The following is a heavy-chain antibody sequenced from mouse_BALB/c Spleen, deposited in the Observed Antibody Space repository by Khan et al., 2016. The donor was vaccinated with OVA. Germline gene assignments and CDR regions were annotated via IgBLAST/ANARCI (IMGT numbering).Heavy chain of an antibody. CDR1: GYIFTDYL. CDR3: TRAGYGAFAF. Sequence: VQLQQSGTVLARPGASVRMSCKASGYIFTDYLMHWVKQRPGQGLEWIGSIYPGNSDTNYNQKFKAKAKLTALPSASTAYMDLSSLTNEDSADYYCTRAGYGAFAFWGQGTLVTVSA. D-gene: IGHD1-1*01. J-gene: IGHJ3*01. CDR2: IYPGNSDT. V-gene: IGHV1-5*01.